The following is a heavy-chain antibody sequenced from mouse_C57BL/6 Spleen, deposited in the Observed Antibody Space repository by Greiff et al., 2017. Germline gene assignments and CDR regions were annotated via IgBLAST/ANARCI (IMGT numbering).Heavy chain of an antibody. CDR2: ISDGGSYT. V-gene: IGHV5-4*01. CDR1: GFTFSSYA. CDR3: ARDYYGSFDY. J-gene: IGHJ2*01. Sequence: EVQLVESGGGLVKPGGSLKLSCAASGFTFSSYALSWVRPTPAKRLEWVATISDGGSYTYYPDNVKGRFTISRDNAKNNLYLQMSHLKSEDTAMYYCARDYYGSFDYWGQGTTLTVSS. D-gene: IGHD1-1*01.